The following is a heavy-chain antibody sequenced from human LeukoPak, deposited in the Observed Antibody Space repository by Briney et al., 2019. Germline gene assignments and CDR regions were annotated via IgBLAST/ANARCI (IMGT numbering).Heavy chain of an antibody. D-gene: IGHD3-22*01. V-gene: IGHV4-39*07. CDR3: ARGAKTHYYDSSGYYRY. CDR1: GGSISSGGYY. J-gene: IGHJ4*02. CDR2: INHSGST. Sequence: SETLSLTCTVSGGSISSGGYYWSWIRQPPGKGLEWIGEINHSGSTNYNPSLKSRVTISVDTSKNQFSLKLSSVTAADTAVYYCARGAKTHYYDSSGYYRYWGQGTLVTVSS.